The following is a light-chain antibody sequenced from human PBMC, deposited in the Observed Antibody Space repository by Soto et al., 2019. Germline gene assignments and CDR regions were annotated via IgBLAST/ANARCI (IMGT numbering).Light chain of an antibody. CDR2: TNN. CDR1: SSNIGSHT. Sequence: QPVLTQPPSASGTPGQRVTISCSGGSSNIGSHTVNWYQQLPGTAPKLLIYTNNQRPSGVPDRFSGSKSGTSASLAISGLQSEDEADYYCAAWDDSLNGGVFGGGTKLTVL. CDR3: AAWDDSLNGGV. V-gene: IGLV1-44*01. J-gene: IGLJ3*02.